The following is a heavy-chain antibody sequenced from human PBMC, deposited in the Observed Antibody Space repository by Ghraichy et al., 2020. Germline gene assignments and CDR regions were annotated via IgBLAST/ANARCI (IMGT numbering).Heavy chain of an antibody. Sequence: SETLSLTCAVYGGSFSGYYWSWIRQPPGKGLEWIGEINHSGSTNYNPSLKSRVTISVDTSKNQFSLKLSSVTAADTAVYYCARAALDYYYYYYMDVWGKGTTVTVYS. J-gene: IGHJ6*03. CDR2: INHSGST. V-gene: IGHV4-34*01. CDR1: GGSFSGYY. CDR3: ARAALDYYYYYYMDV.